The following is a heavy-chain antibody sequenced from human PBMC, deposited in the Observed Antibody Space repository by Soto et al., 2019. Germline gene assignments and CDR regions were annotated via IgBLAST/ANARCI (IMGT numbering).Heavy chain of an antibody. V-gene: IGHV3-30*18. J-gene: IGHJ4*02. CDR2: ISYDGSNK. CDR3: AKEHSVATIRALYFDY. Sequence: QVQLVESGGGVVQPGRSLRLSCAASGFTFSSYGMHWVRQAPGKGLEWVAVISYDGSNKYYADSVKGRFTISRDNSKNTLYLQMNSLRAEDTAVYYWAKEHSVATIRALYFDYWGQGTLVTVSS. D-gene: IGHD5-12*01. CDR1: GFTFSSYG.